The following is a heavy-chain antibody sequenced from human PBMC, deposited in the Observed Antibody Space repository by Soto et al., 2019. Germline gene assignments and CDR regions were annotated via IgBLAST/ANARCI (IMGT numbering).Heavy chain of an antibody. CDR1: GFTFSSYA. CDR3: AKVRLYCSSTSCPSALDP. V-gene: IGHV3-23*01. Sequence: GGSLRLSCAASGFTFSSYAMSWVRQAPGKGLEWVSAISDSGGSTYYADSVKGRFAISRDNSKNTLYLQMNSLRAEDTAVYYCAKVRLYCSSTSCPSALDPWGQGTLVTVSS. D-gene: IGHD2-2*01. J-gene: IGHJ5*02. CDR2: ISDSGGST.